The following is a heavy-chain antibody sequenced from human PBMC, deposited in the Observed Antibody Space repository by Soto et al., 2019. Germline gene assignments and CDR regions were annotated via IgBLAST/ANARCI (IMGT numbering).Heavy chain of an antibody. CDR3: AKASSFDEYNCFDP. D-gene: IGHD6-13*01. V-gene: IGHV3-30*18. Sequence: QVQLVESGGGVVQPGRSLRLSCAASGFTFSSYGMHWVRQAPGKGLEWVAVISYDGSNKYYADSVKGRFTISRDNSKNTLYLQMNSLRAEDTAVYYCAKASSFDEYNCFDPWGQGTLVTVSS. CDR1: GFTFSSYG. J-gene: IGHJ5*02. CDR2: ISYDGSNK.